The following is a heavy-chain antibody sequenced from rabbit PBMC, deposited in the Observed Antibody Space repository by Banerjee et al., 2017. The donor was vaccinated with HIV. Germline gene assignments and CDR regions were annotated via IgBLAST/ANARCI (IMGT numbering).Heavy chain of an antibody. CDR2: IYGGYSETT. V-gene: IGHV1S45*01. CDR3: ARGDAIGDMWGDL. J-gene: IGHJ4*01. D-gene: IGHD2-1*01. Sequence: QEQLVESGGGLVKPEGSLTLTCTASGFLFSSSYWICWVRQAPGKGLEWIGCIYGGYSETTYYANWAKGRFTISKTSSTTVSLQMTSLTAAATATYFCARGDAIGDMWGDLWGPGTLVTVS. CDR1: GFLFSSSYW.